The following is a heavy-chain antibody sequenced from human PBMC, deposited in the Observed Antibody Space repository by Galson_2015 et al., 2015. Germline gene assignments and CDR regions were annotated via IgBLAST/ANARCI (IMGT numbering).Heavy chain of an antibody. CDR1: GSRFTGYW. CDR3: ASHYGSGNGEFDY. D-gene: IGHD3-10*01. Sequence: QSGAEVKKPGESLKISCKGFGSRFTGYWIGWVRQMPGKGLEYMGIIYAGDSDSDTRYSPSFQGQVTISADKSISTAYLQWSSLKATDSAMYYCASHYGSGNGEFDYWGQGTLDTVSS. CDR2: IYAGDSDSDT. V-gene: IGHV5-51*01. J-gene: IGHJ4*02.